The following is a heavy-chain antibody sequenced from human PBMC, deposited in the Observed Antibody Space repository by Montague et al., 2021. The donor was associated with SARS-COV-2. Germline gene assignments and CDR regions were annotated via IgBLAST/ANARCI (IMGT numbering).Heavy chain of an antibody. V-gene: IGHV4-4*06. CDR2: SGST. D-gene: IGHD1-26*01. Sequence: SGSTSYSPSLKSRVTMSIYTSKNQFSLNIISVTAADTAVDYCPGEGWSYHEDWFDPWGQGTLVTVSS. J-gene: IGHJ5*02. CDR3: PGEGWSYHEDWFDP.